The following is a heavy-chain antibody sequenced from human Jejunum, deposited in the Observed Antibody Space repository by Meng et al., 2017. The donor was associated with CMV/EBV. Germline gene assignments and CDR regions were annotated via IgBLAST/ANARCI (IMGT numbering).Heavy chain of an antibody. CDR1: GFTFTDHY. Sequence: LRLSCAASGFTFTDHYMSWVRQAPGKGLEWVSYINSGGDFIYYADSVKGRFTISRDNAKNSLYLQMNSLRADDTAVYFCARLGQFDYWGQGALVTVSS. CDR3: ARLGQFDY. V-gene: IGHV3-11*01. D-gene: IGHD3-16*01. J-gene: IGHJ4*02. CDR2: INSGGDFI.